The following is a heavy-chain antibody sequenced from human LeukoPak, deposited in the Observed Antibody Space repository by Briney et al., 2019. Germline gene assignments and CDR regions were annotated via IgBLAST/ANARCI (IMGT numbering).Heavy chain of an antibody. J-gene: IGHJ3*02. CDR2: IRYDGSNK. V-gene: IGHV3-30*02. CDR1: GFTFSSYG. Sequence: PGGSLRLSCAASGFTFSSYGMHWVRQAPGKGLEWVAFIRYDGSNKYYADSVKGRFTISRDNSKNTLYLQMNSLRAEDTAVYYCAKEDLLELGYSSGWYESRKAFDIWGQGTMVTVSS. D-gene: IGHD6-19*01. CDR3: AKEDLLELGYSSGWYESRKAFDI.